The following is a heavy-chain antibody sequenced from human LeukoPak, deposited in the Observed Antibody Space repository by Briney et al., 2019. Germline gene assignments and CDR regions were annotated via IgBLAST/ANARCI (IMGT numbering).Heavy chain of an antibody. Sequence: TGGSLRLSCAASGFTFSSYWMSWVRQAPGKGLEWVANIKQDGSEKYYVDSVKGRFTISRDNAKNSLYLQMNSLRAEDTAVYYCARCLYSGYGVDAFDIWGQGTMVTVSS. CDR2: IKQDGSEK. D-gene: IGHD5-12*01. V-gene: IGHV3-7*01. CDR3: ARCLYSGYGVDAFDI. J-gene: IGHJ3*02. CDR1: GFTFSSYW.